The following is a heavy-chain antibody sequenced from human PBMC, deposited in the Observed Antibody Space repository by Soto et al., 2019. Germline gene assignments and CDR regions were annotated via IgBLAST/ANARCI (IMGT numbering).Heavy chain of an antibody. CDR3: ARVVTATRSYWYFDL. Sequence: EVQLLESGGGLVQPGGSLRLSCAASGFTFSSYAMSWVRQAPGKGLEWVSAISGSGGSTYYADAVKGRFTISRDNSKNTLYLQMNSLRAEDTAVYYCARVVTATRSYWYFDLWGRGTLLTVSS. V-gene: IGHV3-23*01. J-gene: IGHJ2*01. CDR2: ISGSGGST. D-gene: IGHD2-21*02. CDR1: GFTFSSYA.